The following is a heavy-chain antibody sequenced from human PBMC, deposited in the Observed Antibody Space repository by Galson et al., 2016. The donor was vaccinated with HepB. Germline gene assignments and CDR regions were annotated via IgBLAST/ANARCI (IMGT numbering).Heavy chain of an antibody. D-gene: IGHD5-24*01. Sequence: SLRLSCAASGFTFSAYAMHWVRQAPGKGLEWVSHISNSPKTQHYIDSVKGRFTISRDNAKTSLFLQMNSLRDDDTAVYYCARDPGGKFSDGSIDYWGQGTLVTVSS. CDR1: GFTFSAYA. CDR3: ARDPGGKFSDGSIDY. V-gene: IGHV3-48*02. CDR2: ISNSPKTQ. J-gene: IGHJ4*02.